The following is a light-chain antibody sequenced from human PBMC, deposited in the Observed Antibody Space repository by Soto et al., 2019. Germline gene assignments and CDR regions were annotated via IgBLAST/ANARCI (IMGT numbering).Light chain of an antibody. CDR2: AAS. CDR3: QQSYRTPRT. CDR1: QSISTY. J-gene: IGKJ2*01. Sequence: DIQMTQSPSSLSASVGDRVTITCRASQSISTYLNWYQLKPGKAPKLLIYAASTLQSGVTSRFSGSGSGTDFTFTISSLQTEDFATYYCQQSYRTPRTFGQGTKLEVK. V-gene: IGKV1-39*01.